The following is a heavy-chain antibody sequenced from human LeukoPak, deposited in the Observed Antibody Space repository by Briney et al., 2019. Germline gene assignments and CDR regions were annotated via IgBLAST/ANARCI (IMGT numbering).Heavy chain of an antibody. Sequence: PGGSLRLSCAASGFTFSSYWMSWVRQAPGKGLEWVANIKQDGSEKYYVDSVKGRFTISRDNAKNSLYLQMNSLRAEDTAVYYRARDVSYLNRGAFDIWGQGTMVTVSS. J-gene: IGHJ3*02. CDR1: GFTFSSYW. D-gene: IGHD1-26*01. V-gene: IGHV3-7*01. CDR2: IKQDGSEK. CDR3: ARDVSYLNRGAFDI.